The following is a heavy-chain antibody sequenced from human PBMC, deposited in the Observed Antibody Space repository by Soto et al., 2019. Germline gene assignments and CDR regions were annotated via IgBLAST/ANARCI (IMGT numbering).Heavy chain of an antibody. V-gene: IGHV4-4*07. CDR1: GGSISSYY. CDR3: ARWSGRYWGHNWFDP. CDR2: IYTSGGT. D-gene: IGHD3-3*01. J-gene: IGHJ5*02. Sequence: QVQLQESGPGLVKPSETLSLTCTVSGGSISSYYWSWVRRPAGKGLEWIGRIYTSGGTNYNPSLKSRVTTSVDTSKNQFSLKLSSVTAADTAVYYCARWSGRYWGHNWFDPWGQGTLVTVSS.